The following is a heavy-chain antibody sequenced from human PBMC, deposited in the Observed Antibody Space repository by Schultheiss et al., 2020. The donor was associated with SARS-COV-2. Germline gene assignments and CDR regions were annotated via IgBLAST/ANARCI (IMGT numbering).Heavy chain of an antibody. V-gene: IGHV4-38-2*01. J-gene: IGHJ5*02. D-gene: IGHD3-22*01. CDR3: ARQDSSAEGGWFDP. Sequence: SETLSLTCAVSGYSISSGYYWSWIRQHPGKGLEWIGYIYDSGSTYYNPSLNSRVTISVDPSKNQFSLKLSSVTAADTAVYYCARQDSSAEGGWFDPWGQGTLVTVSS. CDR1: GYSISSGYY. CDR2: IYDSGST.